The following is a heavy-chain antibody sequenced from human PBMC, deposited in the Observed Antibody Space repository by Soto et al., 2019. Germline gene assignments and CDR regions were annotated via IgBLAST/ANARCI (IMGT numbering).Heavy chain of an antibody. CDR2: IYYSGST. V-gene: IGHV4-31*03. D-gene: IGHD6-13*01. J-gene: IGHJ4*02. Sequence: QVQLQESGPGLVKPSQTLSLTCTVSGGSISSGGYYWSWIRQHPGKGLEWIGYIYYSGSTYYNPSLTSRVTISVDTSKTQFSLKLSSVTAADTAVYYCARSGYSSSWEPFDYWGQGTLVTVSS. CDR3: ARSGYSSSWEPFDY. CDR1: GGSISSGGYY.